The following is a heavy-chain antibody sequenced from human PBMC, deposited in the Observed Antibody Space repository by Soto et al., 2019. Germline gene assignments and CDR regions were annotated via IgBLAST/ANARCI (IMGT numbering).Heavy chain of an antibody. J-gene: IGHJ4*02. V-gene: IGHV1-18*01. CDR3: VRDQSYVKGGYFGSM. CDR1: GYNFDSYG. Sequence: QAQLVQSGSEEEKPGAAVKVSCKASGYNFDSYGISWVRQAPGQGLQWMGWISTYTGNTHYSLKFQGRVTMTTDTYTSSAFMQLRSLRVDDTAVYFCVRDQSYVKGGYFGSMWGQGTLVTVSS. D-gene: IGHD2-21*02. CDR2: ISTYTGNT.